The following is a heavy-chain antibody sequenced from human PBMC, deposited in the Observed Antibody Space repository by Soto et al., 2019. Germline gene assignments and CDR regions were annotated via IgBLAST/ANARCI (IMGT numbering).Heavy chain of an antibody. V-gene: IGHV3-23*01. CDR3: VKKRHFLSYYESAGHYAT. CDR2: ISGSGGVT. J-gene: IGHJ5*02. Sequence: EVQLLESGGGLVQPGRSLRLSCVASGFTFKNYDMRWIRQAPGKGLEWVSGISGSGGVTYYADSVKGRFTISRDNSKNTLYMQMNSMRVEDTAISYCVKKRHFLSYYESAGHYATWGKGTRVTFSS. CDR1: GFTFKNYD. D-gene: IGHD3-10*01.